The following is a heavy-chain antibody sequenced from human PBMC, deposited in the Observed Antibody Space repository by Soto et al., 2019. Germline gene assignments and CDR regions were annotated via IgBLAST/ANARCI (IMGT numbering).Heavy chain of an antibody. CDR3: ARDAAYAFDI. CDR2: IRTTDTT. CDR1: GFAFSSYT. V-gene: IGHV3-48*02. Sequence: GGSLRLSCAASGFAFSSYTMNWVRQAPGKGLEWVSNIRTTDTTYYTDSVKGRFTISRDNVQNSLYLQMNSLRDEDTAIYYCARDAAYAFDIRGQGTMVTVSS. J-gene: IGHJ3*02. D-gene: IGHD2-15*01.